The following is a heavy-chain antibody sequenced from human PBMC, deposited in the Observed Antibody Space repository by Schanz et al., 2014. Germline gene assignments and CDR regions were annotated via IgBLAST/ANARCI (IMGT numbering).Heavy chain of an antibody. Sequence: VQLVESGGALVQPGGSLRLSCAASGFTFSSYWMSWVRQAPGKGLEWVANIKQDGSEKYYVDSVQGRFTISRDNAKNSLYLQMNSLRAEDTAVYYCARDGYNAYDLKRGDYWGQGTQVAVSS. CDR3: ARDGYNAYDLKRGDY. J-gene: IGHJ4*02. CDR1: GFTFSSYW. CDR2: IKQDGSEK. V-gene: IGHV3-7*01. D-gene: IGHD5-12*01.